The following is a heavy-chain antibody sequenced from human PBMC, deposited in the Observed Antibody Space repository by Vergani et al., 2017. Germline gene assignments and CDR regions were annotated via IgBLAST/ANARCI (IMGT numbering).Heavy chain of an antibody. Sequence: QVQLQQWGAGLFKPSETLSLTCAVYGGSFSGYYWSWIRQPPGKGLEWIGEINHSGSTNYNPSLKSRVTISVDTSKNQFSLKLSSVTAADTAVYYCASRGELGGPGSTVTTNNWFDPWGQGTLVTVSS. J-gene: IGHJ5*02. V-gene: IGHV4-34*01. CDR3: ASRGELGGPGSTVTTNNWFDP. CDR1: GGSFSGYY. D-gene: IGHD4-17*01. CDR2: INHSGST.